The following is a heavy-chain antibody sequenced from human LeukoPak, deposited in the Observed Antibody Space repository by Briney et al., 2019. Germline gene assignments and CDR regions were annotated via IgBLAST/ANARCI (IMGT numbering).Heavy chain of an antibody. CDR3: ARDAAAGTERRDAFDI. CDR2: ISSSGCTI. V-gene: IGHV3-11*01. CDR1: GFTFSDYY. J-gene: IGHJ3*02. D-gene: IGHD6-13*01. Sequence: AGGSLRLSCAASGFTFSDYYMSWVRQAPGKGLEWVAYISSSGCTIYYADSVKGRFTISRDNAKNSLYLQMNSLRAEDTAVYYCARDAAAGTERRDAFDIWGQGTMVTVSS.